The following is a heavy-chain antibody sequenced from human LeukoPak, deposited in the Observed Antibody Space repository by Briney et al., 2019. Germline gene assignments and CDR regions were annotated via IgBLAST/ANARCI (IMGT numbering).Heavy chain of an antibody. CDR1: GYSISSGYY. J-gene: IGHJ4*02. CDR3: ASRKLGNDY. CDR2: IYHSGST. D-gene: IGHD7-27*01. Sequence: PSETLSLTCTVSGYSISSGYYWGCIRQPPGKGLEWIGSIYHSGSTYYNPSLKSRVTISADTSQNQFSLKLSSVTAADTAVYYCASRKLGNDYWGQGTLVTVSS. V-gene: IGHV4-38-2*02.